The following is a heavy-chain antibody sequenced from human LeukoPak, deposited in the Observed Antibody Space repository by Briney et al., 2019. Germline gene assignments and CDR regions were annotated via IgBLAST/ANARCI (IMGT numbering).Heavy chain of an antibody. CDR2: ISLHNGDT. D-gene: IGHD2-2*01. Sequence: ASVKVSCKASGYTFTRYYMHWVRQAPGQGLEWMGWISLHNGDTNYAPKFQDRVTMTTDTSTGTAYMELRSLKSDDTAVFYCARGGRFCFNGKCYPQSFDYWGQGTLVTVSS. CDR1: GYTFTRYY. J-gene: IGHJ4*02. V-gene: IGHV1-18*04. CDR3: ARGGRFCFNGKCYPQSFDY.